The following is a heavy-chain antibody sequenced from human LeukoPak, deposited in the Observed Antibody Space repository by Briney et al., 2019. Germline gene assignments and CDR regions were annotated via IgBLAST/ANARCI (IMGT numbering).Heavy chain of an antibody. D-gene: IGHD6-19*01. J-gene: IGHJ6*03. Sequence: ASVKVSCKASGYTFTSYGINWVRQATGQGLEWMGWMNPNSGNTGYAQKFQGRVTMTRNTSISTAYMELSSLRSEDTAVYYCARGGLAHYYYYMDVWGKGTTVTISS. CDR1: GYTFTSYG. V-gene: IGHV1-8*02. CDR3: ARGGLAHYYYYMDV. CDR2: MNPNSGNT.